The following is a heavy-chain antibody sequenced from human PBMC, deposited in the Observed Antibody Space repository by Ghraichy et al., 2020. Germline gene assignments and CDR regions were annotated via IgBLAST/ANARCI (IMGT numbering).Heavy chain of an antibody. CDR1: GFTFSSYW. CDR2: IKQDGSEK. V-gene: IGHV3-7*01. Sequence: GGSLRLSCAASGFTFSSYWMSWVHQAPGKGLEWVANIKQDGSEKYYVDSVKGRFTIFRDNAKNSLYLQMNSLRAEDTAVYYCAREDGGSYSHYFDYWGQGTLVTVSS. J-gene: IGHJ4*02. D-gene: IGHD1-26*01. CDR3: AREDGGSYSHYFDY.